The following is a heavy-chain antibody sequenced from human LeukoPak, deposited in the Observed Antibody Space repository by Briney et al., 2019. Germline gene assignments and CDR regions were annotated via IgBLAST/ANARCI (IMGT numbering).Heavy chain of an antibody. D-gene: IGHD2-21*02. Sequence: AGGSLRLSCAASGFTFDDYAMHWVRQAPGKGLEWVSLISGNGDSTYYGDSVKGRFSISRDNIKNSLYLQMNSLRTEDTALYYCAKDIEAGTARFSFDYWGQGTRVTVSS. CDR3: AKDIEAGTARFSFDY. V-gene: IGHV3-43*02. J-gene: IGHJ4*02. CDR1: GFTFDDYA. CDR2: ISGNGDST.